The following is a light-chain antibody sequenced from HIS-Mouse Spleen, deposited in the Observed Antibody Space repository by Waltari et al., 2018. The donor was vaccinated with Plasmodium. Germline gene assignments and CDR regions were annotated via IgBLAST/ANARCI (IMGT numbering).Light chain of an antibody. CDR3: QQYNSYSWT. J-gene: IGKJ1*01. Sequence: DIQMTQSPSTLSASVGHRVTITCRASQSISSLLAWYQQKPGKAPKLLIYKASSLESGVPSRFSGSGSGTEFTLTISSLQPDDFATYYCQQYNSYSWTFGQGTKVEIK. V-gene: IGKV1-5*03. CDR1: QSISSL. CDR2: KAS.